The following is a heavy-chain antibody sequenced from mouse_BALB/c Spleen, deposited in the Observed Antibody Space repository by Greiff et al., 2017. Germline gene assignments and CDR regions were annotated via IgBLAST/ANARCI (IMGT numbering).Heavy chain of an antibody. CDR3: ARALDGYYGY. V-gene: IGHV5-6-5*01. J-gene: IGHJ2*01. CDR2: ISSGGST. CDR1: GFTFSSYA. D-gene: IGHD2-3*01. Sequence: EVKLVESGGGLVKPGGSLKLSCAASGFTFSSYAMSWVRQTPEKRLEWVASISSGGSTYYPDSVKGRFTISRDNARNILYLQMSSLRSEDTAMYYCARALDGYYGYWGQGTTLTVSS.